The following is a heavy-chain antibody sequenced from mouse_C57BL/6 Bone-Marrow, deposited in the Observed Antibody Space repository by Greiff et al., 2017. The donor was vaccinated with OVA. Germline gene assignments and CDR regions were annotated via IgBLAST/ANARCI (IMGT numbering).Heavy chain of an antibody. CDR2: ISSGGSYT. Sequence: EVQLVESGGDLVKPGGSLKLSCAASGFTFSSYGMSWVRQTPDKRLEWVATISSGGSYTYYPDSVKGRFTISRDNAKNTLYLQMSSLKSEDTDMYYCARLQSNYWYFDVWGTGTTVTVSS. D-gene: IGHD2-5*01. CDR1: GFTFSSYG. CDR3: ARLQSNYWYFDV. V-gene: IGHV5-6*01. J-gene: IGHJ1*03.